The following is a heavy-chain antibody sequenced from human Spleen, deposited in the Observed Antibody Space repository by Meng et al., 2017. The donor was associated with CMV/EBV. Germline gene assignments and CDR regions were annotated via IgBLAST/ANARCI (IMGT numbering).Heavy chain of an antibody. D-gene: IGHD2-2*01. Sequence: GSLRLSCTVSGGSVNSNSYYWSWIRQPPGKGLEWIGFIYYSGSTNYNPSLKSRVTISVDTSKNQFSLKLSSVTAADTAVYYCARDIVRSSTSCYFDYWGQGTLVTVSS. J-gene: IGHJ4*02. CDR2: IYYSGST. V-gene: IGHV4-61*01. CDR3: ARDIVRSSTSCYFDY. CDR1: GGSVNSNSYY.